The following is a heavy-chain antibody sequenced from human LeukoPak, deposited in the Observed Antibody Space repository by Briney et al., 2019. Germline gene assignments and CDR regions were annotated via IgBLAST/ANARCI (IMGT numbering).Heavy chain of an antibody. D-gene: IGHD2-2*01. CDR3: ARGGIIVVPAPNWFDP. CDR2: INHSGST. J-gene: IGHJ5*02. V-gene: IGHV4-34*01. CDR1: GGSFSGYY. Sequence: TSETLSLTCAVYGGSFSGYYWSWIRQPPGKGLEWIGEINHSGSTNYNPSLKSRVTISVDTSKNQFSLKLSSVTAADTAVYYCARGGIIVVPAPNWFDPWGQGTLVTVSS.